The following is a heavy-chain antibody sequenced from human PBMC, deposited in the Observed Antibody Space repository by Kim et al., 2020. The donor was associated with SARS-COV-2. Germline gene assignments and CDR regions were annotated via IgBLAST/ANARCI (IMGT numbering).Heavy chain of an antibody. D-gene: IGHD6-13*01. V-gene: IGHV4-4*07. CDR1: GGSISSYY. CDR2: IYTTGST. J-gene: IGHJ4*02. Sequence: SETLSLTCTVSGGSISSYYWNWIRQPAGKGLEWIGHIYTTGSTYYNPSLKSRVTMSVDTSMNQFSLRLRSVTAADTAVYYCARGGISTLYPFDFWGQGTLVTVSS. CDR3: ARGGISTLYPFDF.